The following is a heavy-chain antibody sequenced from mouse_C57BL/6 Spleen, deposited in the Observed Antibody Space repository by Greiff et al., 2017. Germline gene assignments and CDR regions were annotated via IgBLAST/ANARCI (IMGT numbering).Heavy chain of an antibody. CDR2: ISYDGSN. Sequence: EVQLQESGPGLVKPSQSLSLTCSVTGYSITSGYYWNWIRQFPGNKLEWMGYISYDGSNNYNPSLKNRISITRDTSKNQFFLKLNSVTTEDTATYYCASKGNDYYAMDYWGQGTSVTVSS. D-gene: IGHD1-3*01. CDR1: GYSITSGYY. J-gene: IGHJ4*01. V-gene: IGHV3-6*01. CDR3: ASKGNDYYAMDY.